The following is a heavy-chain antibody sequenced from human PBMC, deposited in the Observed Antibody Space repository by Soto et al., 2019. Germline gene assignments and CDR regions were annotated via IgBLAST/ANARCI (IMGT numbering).Heavy chain of an antibody. V-gene: IGHV1-18*01. CDR1: GYTFTSYG. CDR2: ISAYSGNT. Sequence: ASVKVSCKASGYTFTSYGISWVRQAPGQGLEWMGWISAYSGNTNYAQKFQGWVTMTRDTSISTAYMELSRLRSDDTAVYYCARGGHVLRYFDWFAWFDPWGQGTLVTVSS. J-gene: IGHJ5*02. D-gene: IGHD3-9*01. CDR3: ARGGHVLRYFDWFAWFDP.